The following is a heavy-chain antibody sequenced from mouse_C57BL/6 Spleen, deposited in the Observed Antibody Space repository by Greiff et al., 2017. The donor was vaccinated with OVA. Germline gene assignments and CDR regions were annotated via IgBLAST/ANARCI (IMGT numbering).Heavy chain of an antibody. CDR1: GFTFSDYY. Sequence: DVKLVESEGGLVQPGSSMKLSCTASGFTFSDYYMAWVRQVPEKGLEWVANINYDGSSTYYLDSLKSRFIISRDNAKNILYLQMSSLKSEDTATYYCARDHYGSPPYYAMDYWGQGTSVTVSS. J-gene: IGHJ4*01. CDR2: INYDGSST. V-gene: IGHV5-16*01. D-gene: IGHD1-1*01. CDR3: ARDHYGSPPYYAMDY.